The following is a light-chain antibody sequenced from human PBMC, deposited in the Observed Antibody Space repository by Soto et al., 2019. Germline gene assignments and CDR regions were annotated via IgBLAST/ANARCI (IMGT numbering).Light chain of an antibody. CDR1: QSVSSSY. CDR3: HQYDSSPLS. Sequence: EMVLSQSPGTLSLSPGERATLSCRASQSVSSSYLAWYQQKPGQAPRLLIYGASSRATGIPARFRGSGSGTDFTLTISRLEPEDFAEYYCHQYDSSPLSYGGGTKVEIK. V-gene: IGKV3-20*01. J-gene: IGKJ4*01. CDR2: GAS.